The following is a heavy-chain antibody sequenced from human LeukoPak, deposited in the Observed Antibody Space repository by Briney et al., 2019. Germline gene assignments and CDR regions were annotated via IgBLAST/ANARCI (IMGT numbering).Heavy chain of an antibody. CDR1: GYTFTSYG. D-gene: IGHD5-18*01. Sequence: ASVKVSCKASGYTFTSYGISWVRQAPGQGLEWMGWISAYNGNTNYAQKLQGRVTMTTDTSTSTAYMELRSLRSDDTAVYYCARVCGYSYEYNWFDPWGQGTLVTVSS. CDR3: ARVCGYSYEYNWFDP. J-gene: IGHJ5*02. CDR2: ISAYNGNT. V-gene: IGHV1-18*01.